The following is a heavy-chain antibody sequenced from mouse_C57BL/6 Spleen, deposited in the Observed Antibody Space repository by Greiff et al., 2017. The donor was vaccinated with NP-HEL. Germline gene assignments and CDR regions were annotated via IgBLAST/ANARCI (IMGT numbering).Heavy chain of an antibody. CDR1: GYTFTDYY. CDR2: IFPGSGST. V-gene: IGHV1-75*01. D-gene: IGHD2-5*01. Sequence: VQLQQSGPELVKPGASVKISCKASGYTFTDYYINWVKQRPGQGLEWIGWIFPGSGSTYYNEKVKGKATLTVDKSSSTAYMLLSSLTPEDSAVYFCARERGYYSNYGYFDVWGTGTTVTVSS. J-gene: IGHJ1*03. CDR3: ARERGYYSNYGYFDV.